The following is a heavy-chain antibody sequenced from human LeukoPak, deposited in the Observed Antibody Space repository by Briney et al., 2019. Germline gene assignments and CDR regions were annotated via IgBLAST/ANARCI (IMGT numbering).Heavy chain of an antibody. D-gene: IGHD3-10*01. CDR1: GGSLRGYY. Sequence: SETLPLTHSVYGGSLRGYYWIYTPHPPGERLVWLGEINHSGSTNYNPSLKSRVTISVDTSKNQFSLKLSSVTAADTAVYYCARGPLTNRRLRGSKYFDYWGQGTLVTVSS. CDR3: ARGPLTNRRLRGSKYFDY. V-gene: IGHV4-34*01. J-gene: IGHJ4*02. CDR2: INHSGST.